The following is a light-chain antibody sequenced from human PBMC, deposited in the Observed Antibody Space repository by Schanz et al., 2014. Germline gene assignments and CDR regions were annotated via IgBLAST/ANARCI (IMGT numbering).Light chain of an antibody. CDR3: SSYTSSSTLV. Sequence: QSALTQPASLSGSPGQSITISCTATTSDIDLYNYVSWYQQHPGKAPKLMIYDVSNRPSGVSNRFSGSKSGNTASLTISGLQAEDESDYYCSSYTSSSTLVFGGGTKLTVL. CDR2: DVS. J-gene: IGLJ3*02. V-gene: IGLV2-14*03. CDR1: TSDIDLYNY.